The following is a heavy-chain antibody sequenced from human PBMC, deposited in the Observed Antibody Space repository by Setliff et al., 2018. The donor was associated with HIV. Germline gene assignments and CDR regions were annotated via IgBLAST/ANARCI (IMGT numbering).Heavy chain of an antibody. Sequence: PSETLSLTCNVSRGSISRSSHYWGWIRQSPGKGLEWIGSLHYSGTTYVHPSLKSRVTISIDTFKSQFSLKLRSVNAADTAVYYCASWGAGSNSGFDYWGRGTLVTVSS. J-gene: IGHJ4*02. CDR1: RGSISRSSHY. D-gene: IGHD3-16*01. V-gene: IGHV4-39*07. CDR3: ASWGAGSNSGFDY. CDR2: LHYSGTT.